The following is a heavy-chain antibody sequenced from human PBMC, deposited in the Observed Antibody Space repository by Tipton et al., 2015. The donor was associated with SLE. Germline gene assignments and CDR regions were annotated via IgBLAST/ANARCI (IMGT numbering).Heavy chain of an antibody. Sequence: TLSLTCAVYGGFFSGYYWSWIRQPPGKGLQWIGEINHSGSTNYNPSLKSRVTISVDTSKNQFSLKLSSVTAADTAVYYCARLDTGGGIWGQGTMVTVSS. J-gene: IGHJ3*02. CDR2: INHSGST. CDR3: ARLDTGGGI. V-gene: IGHV4-34*01. D-gene: IGHD5-18*01. CDR1: GGFFSGYY.